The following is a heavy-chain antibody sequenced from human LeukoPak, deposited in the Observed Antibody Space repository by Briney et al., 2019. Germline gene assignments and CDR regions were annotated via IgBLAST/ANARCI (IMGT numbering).Heavy chain of an antibody. V-gene: IGHV3-23*01. CDR3: AKDRGYDFWSGHYTNSVDY. CDR1: GFTFSSYA. CDR2: ISGSGGST. J-gene: IGHJ4*02. D-gene: IGHD3-3*01. Sequence: GGSLRLSCAASGFTFSSYAMSWVRQAPGKGLEWVSAISGSGGSTYYADSVKGRFTISRDNSKNTLYLQMNSLRAEDTAVYYCAKDRGYDFWSGHYTNSVDYWGQGTLVTVSS.